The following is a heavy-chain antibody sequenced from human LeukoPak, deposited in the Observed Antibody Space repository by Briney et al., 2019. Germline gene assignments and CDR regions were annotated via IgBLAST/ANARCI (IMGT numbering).Heavy chain of an antibody. CDR2: ISYDGSNK. CDR3: ARGGVPADG. V-gene: IGHV3-30*03. J-gene: IGHJ4*02. CDR1: GFTFSGYG. D-gene: IGHD2-2*01. Sequence: PGGSLRLSCAASGFTFSGYGMHWVRQAAGKGLEWVAVISYDGSNKYYGDSVKGRCTISRDNSKTTLYLQMNSLRVEDTAVYYCARGGVPADGWGPGTLVTVSS.